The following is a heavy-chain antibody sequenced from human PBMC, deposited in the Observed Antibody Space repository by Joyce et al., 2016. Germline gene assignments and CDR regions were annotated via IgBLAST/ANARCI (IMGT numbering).Heavy chain of an antibody. D-gene: IGHD2-15*01. CDR1: GFTFSGYN. J-gene: IGHJ4*02. Sequence: EVQLVESGGGLVQPGGSLRLSCAASGFTFSGYNMNWVRQAPGKGLEWVSYISSDSSTIYYAASVKGRFTISRDNAKNSLYLQMNSLRAEDTAVYYCLLLMLDYWGQGTLVTVSS. V-gene: IGHV3-48*04. CDR2: ISSDSSTI. CDR3: LLLMLDY.